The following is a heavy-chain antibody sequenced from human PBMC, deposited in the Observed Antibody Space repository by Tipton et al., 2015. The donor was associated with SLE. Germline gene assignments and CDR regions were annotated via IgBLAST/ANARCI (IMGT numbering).Heavy chain of an antibody. V-gene: IGHV3-74*01. D-gene: IGHD1-26*01. J-gene: IGHJ3*02. CDR3: ARALVGVNGAFDI. CDR1: GFTFSDYY. Sequence: SLRLSCAASGFTFSDYYMSWIRQAPGKGLVWVSRINTDGSSTNYADSVKGRFTISRDNAKNTLYLQMNSLTAEDTAVYYCARALVGVNGAFDIWGQGTMVTASS. CDR2: INTDGSST.